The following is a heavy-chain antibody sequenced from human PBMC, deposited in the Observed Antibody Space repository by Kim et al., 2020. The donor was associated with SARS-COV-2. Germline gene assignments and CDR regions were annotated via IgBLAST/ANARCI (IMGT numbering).Heavy chain of an antibody. CDR1: GFTFSNYG. Sequence: GGSLRLSCAASGFTFSNYGMHWVRQAPGKGLEWVATISYDGSVKNYADSVKGRFTISRDDSKNTLYLEMNSLRVEDTAVYYCAKGLTILLDFWGQGSLVTVPS. CDR2: ISYDGSVK. J-gene: IGHJ4*02. D-gene: IGHD3-3*01. CDR3: AKGLTILLDF. V-gene: IGHV3-30*18.